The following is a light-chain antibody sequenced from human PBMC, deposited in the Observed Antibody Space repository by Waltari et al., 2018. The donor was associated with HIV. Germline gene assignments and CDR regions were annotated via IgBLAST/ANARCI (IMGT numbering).Light chain of an antibody. Sequence: QTVVTQEPSFSVSPGGTVTPTCVLSSGSVSTNYYPRWYQPTPGQAPRTLIDITNTRSSGVPDRFSGSILGNKAALTITGAQADDESEYHCVLYMGSGIWVFGGGTKLTVL. V-gene: IGLV8-61*01. J-gene: IGLJ3*02. CDR3: VLYMGSGIWV. CDR1: SGSVSTNYY. CDR2: ITN.